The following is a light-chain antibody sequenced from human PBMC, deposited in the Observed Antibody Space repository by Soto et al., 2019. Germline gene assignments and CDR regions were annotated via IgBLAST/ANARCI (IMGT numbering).Light chain of an antibody. CDR3: QQYGSSPYT. CDR1: QSGSSNY. CDR2: GAS. V-gene: IGKV3-20*01. Sequence: EIVLTQSPATLSLSPGERATLSCRASQSGSSNYLAWYQQKPGQAPRLLMYGASSRATGIPARFSVSGSGTDFTLTISRLEPEDFGVYYCQQYGSSPYTFGQGTKLEIK. J-gene: IGKJ2*01.